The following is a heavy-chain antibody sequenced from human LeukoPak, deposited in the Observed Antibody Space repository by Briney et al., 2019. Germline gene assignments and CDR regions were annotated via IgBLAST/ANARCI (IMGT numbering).Heavy chain of an antibody. CDR3: TRDLGYSYGYVY. D-gene: IGHD5-18*01. CDR2: IYSGGST. Sequence: GGSLRLSCAASGFTVSSNYMSWVRQAPGKGLEWVSVIYSGGSTYYADSVKGRFTISRDNSKNTLYLQMNSLRAEDTAVYYCTRDLGYSYGYVYWGQGTLVIVSS. V-gene: IGHV3-53*01. CDR1: GFTVSSNY. J-gene: IGHJ4*02.